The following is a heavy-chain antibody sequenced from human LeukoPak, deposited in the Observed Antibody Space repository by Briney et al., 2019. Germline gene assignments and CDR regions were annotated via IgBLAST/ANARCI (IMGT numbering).Heavy chain of an antibody. J-gene: IGHJ5*02. D-gene: IGHD3-22*01. Sequence: SVKVSCKASGYTFTTYDINWVRQATGQGLEWMGGIIPIFGTANYAQKFQGRVTITADESTGTAYMELSSLRSEDTAVYYCARDSYVDLTYYYDSSGYYSNWFDPWGQGTLVTVSS. CDR3: ARDSYVDLTYYYDSSGYYSNWFDP. CDR1: GYTFTTYD. V-gene: IGHV1-69*13. CDR2: IIPIFGTA.